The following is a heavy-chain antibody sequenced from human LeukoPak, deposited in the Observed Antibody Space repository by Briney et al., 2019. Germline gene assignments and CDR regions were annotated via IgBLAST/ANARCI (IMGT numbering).Heavy chain of an antibody. CDR3: AREGCSSTSCYPAPNWFDP. CDR2: INPNSGGT. D-gene: IGHD2-2*01. CDR1: GYTFNGYY. V-gene: IGHV1-2*02. J-gene: IGHJ5*02. Sequence: ASVKVSCKASGYTFNGYYMHWVRQAPGQGLEWMGWINPNSGGTNYAQKFQGRVTMTRDTSISTAYMELSRLRSDDTAVYYCAREGCSSTSCYPAPNWFDPWGQGTLVTVSS.